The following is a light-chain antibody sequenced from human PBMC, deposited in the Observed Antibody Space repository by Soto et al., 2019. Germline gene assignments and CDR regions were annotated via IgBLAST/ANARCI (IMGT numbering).Light chain of an antibody. CDR2: TYD. CDR1: SSNIGTYT. Sequence: QSVLTQPPSVSGTPGQRITISCSGRSSNIGTYTLNWYKHLPGTAPKLLFSTYDQRPSGVADRFSGSKSGTSASLAISGLQSEDEAEYYCAAWDDRVNGVVFGGVTQLTVL. CDR3: AAWDDRVNGVV. V-gene: IGLV1-44*01. J-gene: IGLJ2*01.